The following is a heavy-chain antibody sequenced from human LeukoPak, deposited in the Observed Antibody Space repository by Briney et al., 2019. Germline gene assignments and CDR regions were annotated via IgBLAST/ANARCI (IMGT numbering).Heavy chain of an antibody. D-gene: IGHD3-22*01. J-gene: IGHJ3*01. V-gene: IGHV3-30*02. CDR1: GFIFSNYD. CDR3: AKSSGDGSNV. CDR2: IRYDGSNK. Sequence: PGGSLRLSCAASGFIFSNYDMHWVRQAPGKGLEWVAFIRYDGSNKSYADSVKGRFTISRDNSKNTLYLQMNSLRAEDTAVYYCAKSSGDGSNVWGQGTMVTVSS.